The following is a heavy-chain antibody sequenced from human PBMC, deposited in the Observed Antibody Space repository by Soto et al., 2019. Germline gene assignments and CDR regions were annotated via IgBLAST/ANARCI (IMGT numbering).Heavy chain of an antibody. CDR3: ARDLWGYCGTDCYPLDV. D-gene: IGHD2-21*02. Sequence: SETLSLTCTVSGGSISRYYWSWIRQSPGKGLEWIGYMYNTGSTVYNPPFKSRVTISVDTSKNQFSLKLNSVTAADTAVYYCARDLWGYCGTDCYPLDVWGQGTTVTVS. CDR2: MYNTGST. CDR1: GGSISRYY. V-gene: IGHV4-59*01. J-gene: IGHJ6*02.